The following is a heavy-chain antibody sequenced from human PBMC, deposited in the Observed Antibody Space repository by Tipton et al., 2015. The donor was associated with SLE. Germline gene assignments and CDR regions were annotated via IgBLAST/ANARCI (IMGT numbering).Heavy chain of an antibody. Sequence: TLSLTCTVSGGSISSYYWSWIRQPPGKGLEWIGYIYYSGSTNYNPSLKSRVTISVDTSKNQFSLKLSSVTAADTAVYYCTRGGFDWGFPYFDYWGQGALVTVSS. CDR2: IYYSGST. CDR3: TRGGFDWGFPYFDY. CDR1: GGSISSYY. V-gene: IGHV4-59*01. J-gene: IGHJ4*02. D-gene: IGHD3-9*01.